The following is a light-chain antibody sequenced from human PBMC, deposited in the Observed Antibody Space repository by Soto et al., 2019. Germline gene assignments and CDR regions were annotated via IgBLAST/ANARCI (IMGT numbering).Light chain of an antibody. Sequence: QLVLTQSSSASASLGSSVKLTCTLSRGRSSYIIAWHQQQPGKAPRFLMNLEGSGSYNKGSRITERFSGSSAGADRYLNNAKLPSEDEADYYCETWDGYSGVFGGGTKLTVL. J-gene: IGLJ3*02. CDR2: LEGSGSY. V-gene: IGLV4-60*03. CDR3: ETWDGYSGV. CDR1: RGRSSYI.